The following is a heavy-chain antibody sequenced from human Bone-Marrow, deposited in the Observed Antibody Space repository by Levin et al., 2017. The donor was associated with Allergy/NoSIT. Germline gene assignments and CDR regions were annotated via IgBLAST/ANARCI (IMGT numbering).Heavy chain of an antibody. CDR3: AKVEMSRHGDYPDYFAS. V-gene: IGHV5-10-1*01. CDR1: GYNVPNTW. Sequence: GESLKISCKGPGYNVPNTWISWVRQMPGKGLQWMGRIDPTDSYTNYGPSFQGHITMSADKSISTVFLQWSGLKTSDTAIYYCAKVEMSRHGDYPDYFASWGRGTLVTVSS. CDR2: IDPTDSYT. J-gene: IGHJ4*02. D-gene: IGHD4-17*01.